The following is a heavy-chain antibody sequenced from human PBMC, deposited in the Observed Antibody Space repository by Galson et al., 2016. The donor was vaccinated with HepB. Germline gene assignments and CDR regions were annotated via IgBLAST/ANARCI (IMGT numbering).Heavy chain of an antibody. D-gene: IGHD3-22*01. J-gene: IGHJ4*02. Sequence: TLSLTCTVSGGSISSGTSYWSWIRQHPGKGLEWIGYIYYSGNTYCNPSLKSRITISVDTSKNQFSLKLSSVTAADTAVYYCARETKPNYYDTSGYYYYFDYWGQGTLVTVSS. CDR3: ARETKPNYYDTSGYYYYFDY. V-gene: IGHV4-31*03. CDR2: IYYSGNT. CDR1: GGSISSGTSY.